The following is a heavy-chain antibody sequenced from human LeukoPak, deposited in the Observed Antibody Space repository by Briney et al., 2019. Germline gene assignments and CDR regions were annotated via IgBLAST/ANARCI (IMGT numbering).Heavy chain of an antibody. D-gene: IGHD6-19*01. J-gene: IGHJ4*02. V-gene: IGHV3-21*04. CDR2: ITPSGYT. Sequence: GGSLRLSCAVSPFIFSRYSINWVRQAPGKGLEWVSSITPSGYTFYADSVKGRFTISRDNSKNTLYLQMNSLRAEDTAVYYCASFPYSSGWSFDYWGQGTLVTVSS. CDR3: ASFPYSSGWSFDY. CDR1: PFIFSRYS.